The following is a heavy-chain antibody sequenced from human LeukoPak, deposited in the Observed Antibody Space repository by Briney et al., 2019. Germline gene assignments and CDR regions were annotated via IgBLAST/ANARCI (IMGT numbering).Heavy chain of an antibody. CDR1: GFTFSSYG. J-gene: IGHJ4*02. V-gene: IGHV3-30*02. CDR2: IRYDGSNK. CDR3: AKLSSARLYYYGSGSYYNGDY. D-gene: IGHD3-10*01. Sequence: PGGSLRLSCAASGFTFSSYGMHWVRQAPGKGLEWVAFIRYDGSNKYYADSVKGRFTISRDNSKNTLYLQMNSLRAEDTAVYYCAKLSSARLYYYGSGSYYNGDYWGQGTLVTVSS.